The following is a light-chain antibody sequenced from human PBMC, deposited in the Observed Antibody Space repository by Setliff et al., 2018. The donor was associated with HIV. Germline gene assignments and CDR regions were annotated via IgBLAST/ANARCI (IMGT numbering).Light chain of an antibody. V-gene: IGLV1-47*01. CDR1: SSNIGSNY. J-gene: IGLJ1*01. CDR2: RNN. Sequence: QSVLAQPPSASGTPGQRVTISCSGSSSNIGSNYVYWYQQLPGTAPKLLIYRNNQRPSGVPGRFSGSKSGTSASLAISGLRSEDEADYYCAAWDDSLSVLYVFGTGTK. CDR3: AAWDDSLSVLYV.